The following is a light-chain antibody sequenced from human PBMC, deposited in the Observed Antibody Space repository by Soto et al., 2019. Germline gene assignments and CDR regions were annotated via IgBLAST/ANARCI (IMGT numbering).Light chain of an antibody. CDR3: ATWDDSLNGWA. CDR1: WSNIGSNI. CDR2: SSN. Sequence: QSVLTQPPSASGTPGQSVTISCSGSWSNIGSNIVSWYQQVQGTSPKLLIYSSNQRSSGVPARFSGSKSDTSASLAISGLQSEDEAHYSCATWDDSLNGWAFGGGTKLTVL. J-gene: IGLJ3*02. V-gene: IGLV1-44*01.